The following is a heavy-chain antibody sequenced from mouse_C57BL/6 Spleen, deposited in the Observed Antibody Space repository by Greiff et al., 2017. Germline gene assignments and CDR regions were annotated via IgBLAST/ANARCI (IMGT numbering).Heavy chain of an antibody. CDR3: ARRGPYDYNYYAMDY. Sequence: VKLQQPGAELVRPGSSVKLSCKASGYTFTSYWMHWVKQRPIQGLEWIGNIDPSDSETHYNQKFKDKATLTVDKSSSTAYMQLSSLTSEDSAVYYCARRGPYDYNYYAMDYWGQGTSVTVSS. CDR1: GYTFTSYW. J-gene: IGHJ4*01. CDR2: IDPSDSET. D-gene: IGHD2-4*01. V-gene: IGHV1-52*01.